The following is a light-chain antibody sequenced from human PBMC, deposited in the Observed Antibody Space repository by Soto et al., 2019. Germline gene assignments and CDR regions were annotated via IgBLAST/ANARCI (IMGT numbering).Light chain of an antibody. CDR2: EVS. V-gene: IGLV2-14*01. J-gene: IGLJ3*02. CDR3: SSYTTSGTPV. Sequence: QSALTQPAYVSGSPGQSITISCTGTSSDVGGYNYLSWYQQHPGKAPKVMIYEVSNRPSGVSNRFSGSKSGNTASLTISGLQAEDEADYFCSSYTTSGTPVFGGWPQLTFL. CDR1: SSDVGGYNY.